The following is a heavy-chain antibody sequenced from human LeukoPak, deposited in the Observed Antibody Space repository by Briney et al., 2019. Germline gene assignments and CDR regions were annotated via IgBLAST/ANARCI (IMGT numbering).Heavy chain of an antibody. CDR3: ARRRSSSWFNFDY. CDR1: GGSFSGYY. CDR2: INHSGST. Sequence: SETLSLTCAVYGGSFSGYYWSWIRQPPGKGLEWIGEINHSGSTNYNPSLKSRVTISVDTSKNQFSLKLSSVTAADTAVYYCARRRSSSWFNFDYWGQGTLVTVSS. D-gene: IGHD6-13*01. V-gene: IGHV4-34*01. J-gene: IGHJ4*02.